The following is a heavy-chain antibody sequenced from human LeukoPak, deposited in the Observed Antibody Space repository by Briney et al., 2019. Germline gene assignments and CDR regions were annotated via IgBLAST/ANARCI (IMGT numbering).Heavy chain of an antibody. CDR3: EGSTSWYYFDY. CDR2: INWNGGST. V-gene: IGHV3-20*04. Sequence: GGSLRLSCAASGFTFDDYGMSWVRQAPGKGLEWVSGINWNGGSTGYADSVKGRFTISRDNAKNSLYLQMNSLRAEDTAVYYCEGSTSWYYFDYWGQGTLVTVSS. CDR1: GFTFDDYG. J-gene: IGHJ4*02. D-gene: IGHD2-2*01.